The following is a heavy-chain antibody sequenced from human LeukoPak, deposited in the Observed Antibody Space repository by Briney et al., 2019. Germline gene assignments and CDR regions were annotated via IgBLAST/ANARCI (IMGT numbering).Heavy chain of an antibody. Sequence: GGSLRLSCAASRFTFNIDGMHWVRQAPGKGLEWVAFISNDGSKKYYADSVKGRSTISRDNSKNTLYLQMNSLRAEDTAVYYCARDQTKWEPLRRRDYYYMDVWGKGTTVTVSS. V-gene: IGHV3-30*03. CDR2: ISNDGSKK. J-gene: IGHJ6*03. CDR1: RFTFNIDG. CDR3: ARDQTKWEPLRRRDYYYMDV. D-gene: IGHD1-26*01.